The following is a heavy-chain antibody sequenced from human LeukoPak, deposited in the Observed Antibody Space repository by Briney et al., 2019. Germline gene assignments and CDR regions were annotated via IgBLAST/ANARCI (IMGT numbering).Heavy chain of an antibody. J-gene: IGHJ4*02. CDR1: GGSISSYY. Sequence: PSETLSLTCTVSGGSISSYYWSWIRQPPGKGLEWIGYIYYSGSTNYNPSLKSRVTMSVDTSKNQFSLKLSSVTAADTAVYYCARSYYDILTGYYYFDYWGQGTLVTVSS. D-gene: IGHD3-9*01. CDR2: IYYSGST. V-gene: IGHV4-59*01. CDR3: ARSYYDILTGYYYFDY.